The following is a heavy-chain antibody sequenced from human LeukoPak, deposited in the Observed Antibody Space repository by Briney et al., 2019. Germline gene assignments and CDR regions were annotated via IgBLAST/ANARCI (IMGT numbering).Heavy chain of an antibody. CDR2: IYYSGST. CDR1: GGSISSSSYY. V-gene: IGHV4-39*07. CDR3: ATYLDGSGYRFDY. J-gene: IGHJ4*02. D-gene: IGHD3-22*01. Sequence: SETLSLTCTVSGGSISSSSYYWGWIRQPPGKGLEWIGSIYYSGSTYYNPSLKSRLSISIDKSKNQFSLHLSSVTAADTAVYYCATYLDGSGYRFDYWGQGALVTVSS.